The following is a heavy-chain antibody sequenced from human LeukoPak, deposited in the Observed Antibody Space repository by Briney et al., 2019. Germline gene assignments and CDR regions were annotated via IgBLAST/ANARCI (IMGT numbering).Heavy chain of an antibody. D-gene: IGHD3-10*01. CDR3: ARDWGMVRGVPPFDY. V-gene: IGHV4-34*01. J-gene: IGHJ4*02. CDR1: GGSFSGYY. CDR2: INHSGST. Sequence: SETLSLTCAVYGGSFSGYYWSWIRQPPGKGLEWIGEINHSGSTNYNPSLKSRVTISVDTSKNQFSLKVRSVTAADTAVYYCARDWGMVRGVPPFDYWGQGTLVTVSS.